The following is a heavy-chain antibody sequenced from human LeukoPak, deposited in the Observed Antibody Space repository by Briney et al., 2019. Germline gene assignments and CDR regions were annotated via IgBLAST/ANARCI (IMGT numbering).Heavy chain of an antibody. CDR3: ARVGGDYYYYYGMDV. Sequence: PGGSLRLSCAASGFTFSSYSMTWVRQAPGKGLEWVSSISSSSSYIYYADSVKGRFTISRDNAKNSLYLQMNSLRAEDTAVYYCARVGGDYYYYYGMDVWGQGTTVTVSS. V-gene: IGHV3-21*01. D-gene: IGHD3-16*01. J-gene: IGHJ6*02. CDR1: GFTFSSYS. CDR2: ISSSSSYI.